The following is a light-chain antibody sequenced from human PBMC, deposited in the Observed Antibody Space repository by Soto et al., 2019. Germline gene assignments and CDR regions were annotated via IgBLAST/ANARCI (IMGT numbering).Light chain of an antibody. Sequence: QSVLTQPTSVSGSPGQSITISCTGNHNDIGTYDYVSWYQRHPGRAPRLLIHGVTTRPSGISGRFSASKSGFTAPLTISGLQPEDEADYYCSSFTSNRIYVFGPGTKVTVL. CDR3: SSFTSNRIYV. J-gene: IGLJ1*01. V-gene: IGLV2-14*03. CDR2: GVT. CDR1: HNDIGTYDY.